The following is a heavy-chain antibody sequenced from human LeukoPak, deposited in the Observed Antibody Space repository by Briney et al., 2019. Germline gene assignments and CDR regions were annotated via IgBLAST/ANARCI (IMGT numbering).Heavy chain of an antibody. D-gene: IGHD1-1*01. Sequence: GGSLRLSCAASGFTFSSYAMSWVRQAPGKGLEWVSAISGSGGSAYYADSVKGRFTMSRDNAKNSLYLQMNSLRAEDTAVYYCARGPGGAFDFWGQGTMVTVSS. V-gene: IGHV3-23*01. CDR1: GFTFSSYA. CDR3: ARGPGGAFDF. J-gene: IGHJ3*01. CDR2: ISGSGGSA.